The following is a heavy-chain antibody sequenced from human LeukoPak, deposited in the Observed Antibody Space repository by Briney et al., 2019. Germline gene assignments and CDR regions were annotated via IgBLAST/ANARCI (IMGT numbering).Heavy chain of an antibody. D-gene: IGHD2-21*02. CDR3: ARVPVVTPSAFDY. CDR1: GFTFSSYA. Sequence: GGSLRLSCAASGFTFSSYAMSWVRQAPRKGLEWVSAISGSGGSTYYADSVKGRFTISRDNSKNTLYLQMNSLRAEDTAVYYCARVPVVTPSAFDYWGQGTLVTVSS. J-gene: IGHJ4*02. CDR2: ISGSGGST. V-gene: IGHV3-23*01.